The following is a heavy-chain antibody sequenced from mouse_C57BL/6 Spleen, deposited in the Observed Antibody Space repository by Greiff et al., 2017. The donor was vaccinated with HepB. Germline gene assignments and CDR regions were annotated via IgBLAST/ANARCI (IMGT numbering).Heavy chain of an antibody. CDR1: GYSITSGYY. CDR2: ISYDGSN. CDR3: ASSSSAWFAY. J-gene: IGHJ3*01. Sequence: EVHLVESGPGLVKPSQSLSLTCSVTGYSITSGYYWNWIRQFPGNKLEWMGYISYDGSNNYNPSLKNRISITRDTSKNQFFLKLNSVTTEDTATYYCASSSSAWFAYWGQGTLVTVSA. V-gene: IGHV3-6*01. D-gene: IGHD1-1*01.